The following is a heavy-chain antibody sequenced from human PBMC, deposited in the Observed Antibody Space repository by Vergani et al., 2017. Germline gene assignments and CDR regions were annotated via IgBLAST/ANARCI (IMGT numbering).Heavy chain of an antibody. CDR3: ARTYYYDSSGYPLGLDY. D-gene: IGHD3-22*01. CDR1: GGSISSSSYY. J-gene: IGHJ4*02. Sequence: QLQLQESGPGLVKPSETLSLTCTVSGGSISSSSYYWGWIRQPPGKGLEWIGSIYYSGSTYYNPSLKSRVTISVDTSKNQFSLKRSSVTAADTAVYYCARTYYYDSSGYPLGLDYWGQGTLVTVSS. CDR2: IYYSGST. V-gene: IGHV4-39*01.